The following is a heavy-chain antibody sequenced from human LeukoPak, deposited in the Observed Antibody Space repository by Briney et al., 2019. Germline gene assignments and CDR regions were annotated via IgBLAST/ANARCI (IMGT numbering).Heavy chain of an antibody. Sequence: GGALSLSFAAAGFTFRTYWMAWVRPAAGKGLEWVANINPGGSAKYYCDSVKGRFTISRDDAKTSLYLQMDSLRAEDTAVYSCARWGLSYTIDYWGQGTLVTVSS. CDR1: GFTFRTYW. CDR3: ARWGLSYTIDY. J-gene: IGHJ4*02. CDR2: INPGGSAK. D-gene: IGHD2-21*01. V-gene: IGHV3-7*01.